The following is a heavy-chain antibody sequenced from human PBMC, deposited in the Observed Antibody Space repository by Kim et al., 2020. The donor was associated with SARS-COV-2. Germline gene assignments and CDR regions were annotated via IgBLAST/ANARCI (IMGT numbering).Heavy chain of an antibody. D-gene: IGHD1-26*01. J-gene: IGHJ6*02. V-gene: IGHV3-49*02. Sequence: SMKGRFTISRDDAKSIAYLQMNSLTTEDTAVYYCTCGRVEDYYYYYYGMDVWGQGTTVTVSS. CDR3: TCGRVEDYYYYYYGMDV.